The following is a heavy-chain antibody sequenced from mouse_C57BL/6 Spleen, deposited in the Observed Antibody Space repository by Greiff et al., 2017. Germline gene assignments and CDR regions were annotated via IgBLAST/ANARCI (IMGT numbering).Heavy chain of an antibody. CDR1: GYTFTSYW. J-gene: IGHJ1*03. CDR2: FYPGSGST. V-gene: IGHV1-55*01. D-gene: IGHD1-1*01. Sequence: QVQLQQPGAELVKPGASVKMSCKASGYTFTSYWITWVKQRPGQGLEWIGDFYPGSGSTNYNEKFKSKATLTVVKSSSTAYMQLSSLTSEDSAVYYCARSATPVSEYFDFWGTGPTVTVSS. CDR3: ARSATPVSEYFDF.